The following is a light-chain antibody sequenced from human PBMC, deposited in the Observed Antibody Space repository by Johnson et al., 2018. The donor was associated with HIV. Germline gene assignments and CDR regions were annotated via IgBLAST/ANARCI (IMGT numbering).Light chain of an antibody. CDR3: ETWDSSLSGYYV. Sequence: QSVLTQPPSVSAAPGQKVTISCSGSSYNIGINYVSWFQQLPGTAPKLLIYDNDKRPSGIPDRFSGSKSGTSATLGITGLQTGDEADYYCETWDSSLSGYYVFGTGTNLTVL. CDR2: DND. CDR1: SYNIGINY. J-gene: IGLJ1*01. V-gene: IGLV1-51*01.